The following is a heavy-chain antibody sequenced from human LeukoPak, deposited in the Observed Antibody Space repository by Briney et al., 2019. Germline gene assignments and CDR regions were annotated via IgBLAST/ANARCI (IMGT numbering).Heavy chain of an antibody. Sequence: SETLSLTCTVSGGSISSSSYYWGWIRQPPGKGLEWIGSIYYSGSTYYNPSLKSRVTISVDTSKNQFSLKLSSVTAADTAVYYCARPLYSSSWEGAFDIWGQGTMVTVSS. D-gene: IGHD6-13*01. V-gene: IGHV4-39*01. J-gene: IGHJ3*02. CDR2: IYYSGST. CDR3: ARPLYSSSWEGAFDI. CDR1: GGSISSSSYY.